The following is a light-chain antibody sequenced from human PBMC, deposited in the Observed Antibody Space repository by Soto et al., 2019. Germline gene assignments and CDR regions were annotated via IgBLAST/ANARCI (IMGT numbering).Light chain of an antibody. Sequence: QSALTQPPSVSGSPGQSVTISCTGTSSDVGSYNRVSWYQQPPGTAPKPMIYEVSNRPSGVPDRFSGSKSGNTASLTISGLQAEDEADYYCSSCTTDTTPCVFGTGTKLTVL. CDR1: SSDVGSYNR. CDR3: SSCTTDTTPCV. V-gene: IGLV2-18*02. J-gene: IGLJ1*01. CDR2: EVS.